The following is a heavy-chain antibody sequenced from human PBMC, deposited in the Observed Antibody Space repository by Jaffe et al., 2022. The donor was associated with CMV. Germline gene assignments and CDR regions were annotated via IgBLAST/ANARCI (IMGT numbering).Heavy chain of an antibody. CDR2: IIPILGIA. CDR1: GGTFSSYA. J-gene: IGHJ5*02. D-gene: IGHD3-10*01. Sequence: QVQLVQSGAEVKKPGSSVKVSCKASGGTFSSYAISWVRQAPGQGLEWMGRIIPILGIANYAQKFQGRVTITADKSTSTAYMELSSLRSEDTAVYYCASDGSGSYYNGGPWRNNWFDPWGQGTLVTVSS. V-gene: IGHV1-69*09. CDR3: ASDGSGSYYNGGPWRNNWFDP.